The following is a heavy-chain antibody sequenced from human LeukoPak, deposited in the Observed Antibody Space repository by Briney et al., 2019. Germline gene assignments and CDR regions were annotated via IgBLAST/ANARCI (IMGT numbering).Heavy chain of an antibody. CDR3: AREQCGATSCSYFDY. CDR2: ISSGGSTI. D-gene: IGHD2-2*01. J-gene: IGHJ4*02. Sequence: GGSLSLSCEASGFTFSSYEMSWVRQAPGKGLEWVSYISSGGSTIYNADSVKGRFTISRDKAKNSMYLQMNSLRAEDTAVYYCAREQCGATSCSYFDYWGQGTLVTVSS. CDR1: GFTFSSYE. V-gene: IGHV3-48*03.